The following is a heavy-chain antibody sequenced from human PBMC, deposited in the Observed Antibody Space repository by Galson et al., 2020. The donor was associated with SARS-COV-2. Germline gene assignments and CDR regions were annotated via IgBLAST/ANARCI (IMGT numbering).Heavy chain of an antibody. V-gene: IGHV3-23*01. CDR3: AKDPGSGSYYPYAFDI. CDR1: GFTFSSYA. D-gene: IGHD1-26*01. Sequence: GGSLRLSCAASGFTFSSYAMSWVRQAPGKGLEWVSAISGSGGSTYYADSVKGRFTISRNNSKNTLYLQMNSLRAEDTAVYYCAKDPGSGSYYPYAFDIWGQGTMVTVSA. CDR2: ISGSGGST. J-gene: IGHJ3*02.